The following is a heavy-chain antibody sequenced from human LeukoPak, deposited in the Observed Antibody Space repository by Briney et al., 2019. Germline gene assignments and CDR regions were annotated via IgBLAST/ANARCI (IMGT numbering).Heavy chain of an antibody. Sequence: SETLSLTCTVSGGSISSSSYCWGWIRQPPGKGLAWIGSIYYSGSTYYNPSLKSRVTISVDTSKNQFSLKLSSVTAADTAVYYCARRRYYDILTGSIVDYWGQGTLVTVSS. V-gene: IGHV4-39*01. J-gene: IGHJ4*02. CDR2: IYYSGST. CDR1: GGSISSSSYC. D-gene: IGHD3-9*01. CDR3: ARRRYYDILTGSIVDY.